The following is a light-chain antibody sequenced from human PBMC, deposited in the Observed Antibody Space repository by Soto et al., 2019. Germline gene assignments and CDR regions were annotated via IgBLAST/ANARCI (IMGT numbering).Light chain of an antibody. J-gene: IGLJ3*02. Sequence: QPVLTQPPSASGTPGQRVTISCSGRSPNIGSNVVNWYQQLPGTAPKLLIYVNNQRPSGVPDRFSGSKSGTSASLAISGLQSEDEADYYCAAWDDSLDGVVFGGGTKLTVL. CDR3: AAWDDSLDGVV. V-gene: IGLV1-44*01. CDR2: VNN. CDR1: SPNIGSNV.